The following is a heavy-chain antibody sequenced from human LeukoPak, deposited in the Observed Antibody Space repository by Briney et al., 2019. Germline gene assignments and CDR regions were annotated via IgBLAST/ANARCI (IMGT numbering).Heavy chain of an antibody. V-gene: IGHV4-59*01. CDR1: GGSLGTYY. CDR2: ISYTGNT. J-gene: IGHJ4*02. D-gene: IGHD3-22*01. CDR3: ARDRRWYYDSSGYLDY. Sequence: PSETLSLTCTVSGGSLGTYYWTWIRQPPGKGLECIGYISYTGNTNYNPSLMSRVTMSADTSKNQFSLKLTSVTAADTAMYYCARDRRWYYDSSGYLDYWGQGILVTVSS.